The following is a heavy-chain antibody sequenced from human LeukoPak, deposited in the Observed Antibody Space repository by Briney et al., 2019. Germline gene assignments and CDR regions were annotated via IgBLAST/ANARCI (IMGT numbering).Heavy chain of an antibody. J-gene: IGHJ4*02. CDR3: ARFRIVGAIDY. Sequence: PSETLSLICAVYGGSFSGYYWSWIRQPPGKGLEWIGEINHSGSTNYNPSLKSRVTISVDTSKNQFSLKLSSVTAADTAVYYCARFRIVGAIDYWGQGTLVTVSS. CDR1: GGSFSGYY. V-gene: IGHV4-34*01. D-gene: IGHD1-26*01. CDR2: INHSGST.